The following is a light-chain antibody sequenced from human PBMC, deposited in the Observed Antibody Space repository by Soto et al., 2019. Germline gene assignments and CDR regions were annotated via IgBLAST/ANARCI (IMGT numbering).Light chain of an antibody. J-gene: IGKJ2*01. Sequence: EIVMTQSPATLSVSPGERATLSCRASQSVGSSLAWYQHKPGQAPRLLIYGASIRATDIPGRFSGSGSGTEFTLTISSLQSEDFAAYYCQQYSNRYTFGQGTKLEIK. CDR2: GAS. CDR3: QQYSNRYT. CDR1: QSVGSS. V-gene: IGKV3D-15*01.